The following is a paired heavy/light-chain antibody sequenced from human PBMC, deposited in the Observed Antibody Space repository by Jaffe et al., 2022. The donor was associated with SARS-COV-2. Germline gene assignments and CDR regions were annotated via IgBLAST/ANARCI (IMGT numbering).Light chain of an antibody. CDR2: KAS. J-gene: IGKJ1*01. CDR1: QSINTW. V-gene: IGKV1-5*03. Sequence: DVQMTQSPSTLPASAGDRVTITCRASQSINTWLAWFQQKPGKAPKVLIYKASSLGSGVPSRFSGSGSGTEFTLTISSLQPDDFATYYCQQYSTERWTFGQGTKVEIK. CDR3: QQYSTERWT.
Heavy chain of an antibody. CDR3: ANYKEGAGGDGY. Sequence: QVQLQESGPGLVKPSETLSLTCSVSGDSVSNVYYHWSWIRQPPGKGLEWIGHTYRNERTSYNPSLKSRVTISIDTSKNQFSLRLSSVTVADTAVYYCANYKEGAGGDGYWGQGTLVTVSP. CDR1: GDSVSNVYYH. V-gene: IGHV4-61*01. J-gene: IGHJ4*02. D-gene: IGHD3-10*01. CDR2: TYRNERT.